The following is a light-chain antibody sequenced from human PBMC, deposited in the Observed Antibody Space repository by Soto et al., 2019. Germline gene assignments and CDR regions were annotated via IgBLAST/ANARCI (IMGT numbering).Light chain of an antibody. CDR1: QSVGNY. V-gene: IGKV3-20*01. J-gene: IGKJ1*01. CDR3: QQYGSSLWT. Sequence: EIVLTQSPGTLSLSPGERATLSCRASQSVGNYLAWYQQKPGQAPRLLIYGASSRATGIPDRFSGSGSGTDFTLTISRLEPEDFAVYYCQQYGSSLWTFGQGTKVDI. CDR2: GAS.